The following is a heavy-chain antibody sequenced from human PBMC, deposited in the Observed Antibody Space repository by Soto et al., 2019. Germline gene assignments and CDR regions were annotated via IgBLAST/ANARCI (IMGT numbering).Heavy chain of an antibody. CDR2: IIPIFGTA. CDR1: GGTFSSYA. D-gene: IGHD6-13*01. J-gene: IGHJ6*02. Sequence: QVHLVQSGAEVKKPWSSVNVSCKASGGTFSSYAISWVRQAPGQGLEWMGGIIPIFGTANYAQKFQGRVTITADKSTSTAYMELGSLRSEDMAVYYCARDPPDSSWSGWFYCGMDVWGQGTTVTVSS. V-gene: IGHV1-69*06. CDR3: ARDPPDSSWSGWFYCGMDV.